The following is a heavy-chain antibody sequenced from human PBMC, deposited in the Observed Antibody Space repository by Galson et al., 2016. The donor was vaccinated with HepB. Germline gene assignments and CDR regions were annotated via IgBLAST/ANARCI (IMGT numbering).Heavy chain of an antibody. CDR1: GGSISDNNW. D-gene: IGHD3-10*01. Sequence: ETLSLTCALSGGSISDNNWWTWFRQPPGKGLEWVGEVSHSGNTTYKSSLEGRATISLEKSKKQVSLRLTSVTAADTAVYYCATSLWFGTSPDYWGQGALVIVSS. CDR2: VSHSGNT. V-gene: IGHV4-4*02. J-gene: IGHJ4*02. CDR3: ATSLWFGTSPDY.